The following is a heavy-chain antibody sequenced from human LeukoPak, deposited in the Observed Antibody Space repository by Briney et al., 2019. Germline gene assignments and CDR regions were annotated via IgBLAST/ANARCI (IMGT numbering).Heavy chain of an antibody. Sequence: PSETLSLTCTVSGGSIRSYYWSWIRQPPGKGLEWIGYIYYSGSTNYNPSLKGRVTISVDTSKNQFSLKLSSVTAADTAVYYCAGEAAAAYFDYWGQGTLVTVSS. CDR1: GGSIRSYY. D-gene: IGHD6-13*01. J-gene: IGHJ4*02. V-gene: IGHV4-59*01. CDR2: IYYSGST. CDR3: AGEAAAAYFDY.